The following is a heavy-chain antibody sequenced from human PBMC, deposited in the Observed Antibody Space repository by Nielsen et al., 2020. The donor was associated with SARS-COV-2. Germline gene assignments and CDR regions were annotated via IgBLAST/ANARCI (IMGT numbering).Heavy chain of an antibody. CDR1: GDSISSGDYY. V-gene: IGHV4-30-4*01. Sequence: SETLSLTCTVSGDSISSGDYYWSWIRQPPGKGLEWITYIYHSGSTYYNPSLKSRVSISVDTSKNQFSLNLSSVTAADTAQYYCARDRQGYMYYWGMDIWGQGTTVTVSS. D-gene: IGHD2-8*01. CDR3: ARDRQGYMYYWGMDI. CDR2: IYHSGST. J-gene: IGHJ6*02.